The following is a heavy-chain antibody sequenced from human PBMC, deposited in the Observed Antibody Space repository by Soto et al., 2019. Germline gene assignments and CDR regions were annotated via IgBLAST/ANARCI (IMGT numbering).Heavy chain of an antibody. V-gene: IGHV4-39*01. J-gene: IGHJ3*02. Sequence: QLQLQESGPGLVKPSETLSLTCTVSGGSISSSSYYWAWIRKPPGKGLEWIGSIYYSGSTYYNPSKMSRVTTSVDTTTNQFSLKRSSVTAADTAVYYCASQFEELVRDHFYVSVGAFNSWCQGTMVTVSS. D-gene: IGHD6-13*01. CDR1: GGSISSSSYY. CDR2: IYYSGST. CDR3: ASQFEELVRDHFYVSVGAFNS.